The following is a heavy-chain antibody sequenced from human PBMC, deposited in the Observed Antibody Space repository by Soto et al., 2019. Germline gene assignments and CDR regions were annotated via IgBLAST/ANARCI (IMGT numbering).Heavy chain of an antibody. CDR2: ISAYNGNT. D-gene: IGHD2-2*01. J-gene: IGHJ5*02. V-gene: IGHV1-18*01. CDR1: GYTFTSYG. CDR3: ARLNPLYCSSTNCRERNWFDP. Sequence: ASVKVSCKASGYTFTSYGISWVRQAPGQGLEWMGWISAYNGNTNYAQKLQGRVTMTTDTSTSTAYMELRSLRSDDTAVYYCARLNPLYCSSTNCRERNWFDPWGQGTLVTVSS.